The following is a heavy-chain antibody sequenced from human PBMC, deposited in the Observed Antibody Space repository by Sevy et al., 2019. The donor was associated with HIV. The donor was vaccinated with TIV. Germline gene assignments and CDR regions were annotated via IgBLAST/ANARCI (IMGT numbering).Heavy chain of an antibody. CDR2: IQSKSEGGTT. Sequence: GGSLRLSCAASGFTFSNVWTSWVRQASGKGLEWVGRIQSKSEGGTTDYAAPVKGRFSISRDESSDTLYLQMNSLKTEDTAVYYCPTMMRLSGDPNFWYFDLWGRGTLVTVSS. D-gene: IGHD2-21*01. J-gene: IGHJ2*01. CDR3: PTMMRLSGDPNFWYFDL. CDR1: GFTFSNVW. V-gene: IGHV3-15*01.